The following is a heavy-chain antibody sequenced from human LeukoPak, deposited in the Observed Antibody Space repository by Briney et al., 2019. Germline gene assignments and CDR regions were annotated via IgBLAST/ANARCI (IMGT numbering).Heavy chain of an antibody. D-gene: IGHD2-15*01. CDR3: ARSVVVVAPFDY. Sequence: SETLSLTCTVSGGSISSGGYYWSWIRQPPGKGLEWIGYTYYSGSTNYNPSLKSRVTISVDTSKNQFSLKLSSVTAADTAVYYCARSVVVVAPFDYWGQGTLVTVSS. J-gene: IGHJ4*02. V-gene: IGHV4-61*08. CDR2: TYYSGST. CDR1: GGSISSGGYY.